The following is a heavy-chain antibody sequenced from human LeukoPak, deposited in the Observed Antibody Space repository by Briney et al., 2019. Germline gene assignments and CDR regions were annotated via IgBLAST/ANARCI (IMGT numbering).Heavy chain of an antibody. J-gene: IGHJ3*02. D-gene: IGHD4-17*01. CDR1: GYTFTDYY. Sequence: ASVKVSCKASGYTFTDYYIHWVRQAPGQGLEWMGWMNPDSGGTNYAQKFKGRVTMTRDTSINTAYMELSRLRSDDTAVYYCARTMTTVTTVWAFDIWGQGTMVTVSS. CDR2: MNPDSGGT. V-gene: IGHV1-2*02. CDR3: ARTMTTVTTVWAFDI.